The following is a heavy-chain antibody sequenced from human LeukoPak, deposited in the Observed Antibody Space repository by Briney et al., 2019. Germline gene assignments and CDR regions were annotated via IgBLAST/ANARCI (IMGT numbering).Heavy chain of an antibody. J-gene: IGHJ6*03. D-gene: IGHD6-6*01. CDR3: ARVDSSSPGGYYYYYMDV. Sequence: GGSLRLSCAASEFIFSDYYMSWIRQAPGKRLEWVSYISSSGSTKYYADSLKGRFTISRDNAKNSLYLQMNSLRAEDTAVYYCARVDSSSPGGYYYYYMDVWGKGTTVAVSS. CDR2: ISSSGSTK. V-gene: IGHV3-11*01. CDR1: EFIFSDYY.